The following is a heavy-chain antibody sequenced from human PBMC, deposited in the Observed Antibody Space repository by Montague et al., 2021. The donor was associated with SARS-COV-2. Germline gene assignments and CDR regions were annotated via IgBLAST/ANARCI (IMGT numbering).Heavy chain of an antibody. Sequence: SETLSLTCAVHGGSFSTYSWNWIRQPPGKGLEWIGEVYHGGSTNYNPYLKSRVTISADTSKNQFSLKLTSVAAAATAVYYCARLGDGVVPSPILGAGPYYPYYYLDDWGQGTTVTVSS. J-gene: IGHJ6*03. D-gene: IGHD2-2*02. V-gene: IGHV4-34*01. CDR3: ARLGDGVVPSPILGAGPYYPYYYLDD. CDR2: VYHGGST. CDR1: GGSFSTYS.